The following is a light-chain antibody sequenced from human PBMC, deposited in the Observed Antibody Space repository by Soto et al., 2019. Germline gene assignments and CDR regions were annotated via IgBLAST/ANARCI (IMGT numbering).Light chain of an antibody. CDR1: QSISSW. J-gene: IGKJ1*01. CDR2: KAS. Sequence: DIQMTQSPSTLSASVGDRVTITCRASQSISSWLAWYQQKPGKAPKLLIYKASSLASGVPSRFSGSGSGTEFTLTINSLQHDDFATYYCQQYNTYSTFGQGTKVEIK. CDR3: QQYNTYST. V-gene: IGKV1-5*03.